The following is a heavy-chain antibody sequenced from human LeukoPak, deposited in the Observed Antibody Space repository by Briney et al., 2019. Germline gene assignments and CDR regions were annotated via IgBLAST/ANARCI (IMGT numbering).Heavy chain of an antibody. V-gene: IGHV4-34*01. Sequence: SETLSLTCAVYGRSFSGYYWSWIRQPPGKGLEWIGEINHSGSTNYNPSLKSRVTISVDTSKNQFSLKLSSVTAADTAVYYCARALLEYCSSTSCRPAHYYYGMDVWGKGTTVTVSS. D-gene: IGHD2-2*01. CDR1: GRSFSGYY. J-gene: IGHJ6*04. CDR3: ARALLEYCSSTSCRPAHYYYGMDV. CDR2: INHSGST.